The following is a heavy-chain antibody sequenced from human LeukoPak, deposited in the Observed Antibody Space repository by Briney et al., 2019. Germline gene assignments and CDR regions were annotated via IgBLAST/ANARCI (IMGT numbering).Heavy chain of an antibody. CDR3: ARGGTSFDY. Sequence: SETLSLTCTVSGGSISSGSYYWSWIRQPAGKGLEWIGRIYTNGITDYNPSLQSRVTMSVDTSKNQFSLKLNSVTAADTAVYYCARGGTSFDYWGQGTLVTVSS. J-gene: IGHJ4*02. V-gene: IGHV4-61*02. CDR1: GGSISSGSYY. CDR2: IYTNGIT.